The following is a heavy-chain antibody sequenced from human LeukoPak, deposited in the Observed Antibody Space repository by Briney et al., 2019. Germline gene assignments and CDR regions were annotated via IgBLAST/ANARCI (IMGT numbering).Heavy chain of an antibody. J-gene: IGHJ3*02. CDR3: ARLLRRVGAFDI. CDR1: GGSISSYY. Sequence: PSETLSLTCTVSGGSISSYYWSWIRQPPGKGLEWIGYIYYSGSTNYNPSLKSRDTISVDTSKNQFSLKLSSVTAADTAVYYCARLLRRVGAFDIWGQGTMVTVSS. CDR2: IYYSGST. D-gene: IGHD3-9*01. V-gene: IGHV4-59*01.